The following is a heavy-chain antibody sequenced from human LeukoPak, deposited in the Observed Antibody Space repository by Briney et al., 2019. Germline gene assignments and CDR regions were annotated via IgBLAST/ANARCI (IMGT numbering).Heavy chain of an antibody. D-gene: IGHD4-17*01. Sequence: GASVKVSCKASGYTFTSYGISWVRQAPGQGLEWMGWISAYNGNTNYAQNLQGRVTMTTDTSTSTASMELRSLRSDDTAVYYCARDAVTTSWFDPWGQGTLVTVSS. J-gene: IGHJ5*02. CDR2: ISAYNGNT. V-gene: IGHV1-18*01. CDR3: ARDAVTTSWFDP. CDR1: GYTFTSYG.